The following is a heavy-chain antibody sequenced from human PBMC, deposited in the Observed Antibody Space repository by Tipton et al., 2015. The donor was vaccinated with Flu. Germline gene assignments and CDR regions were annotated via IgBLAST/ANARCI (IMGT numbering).Heavy chain of an antibody. J-gene: IGHJ4*02. Sequence: TLSLTCTVSGGSISSGDYYWSWIRQPPGKVLEWIGYIYYSGSTYYNPSLKSRVTISVDTSKNQFSLKLSSVTAADTAVYYCARGYYYDSSGYDFVYWGQGTLVTVSS. V-gene: IGHV4-30-4*01. CDR1: GGSISSGDYY. CDR2: IYYSGST. D-gene: IGHD3-22*01. CDR3: ARGYYYDSSGYDFVY.